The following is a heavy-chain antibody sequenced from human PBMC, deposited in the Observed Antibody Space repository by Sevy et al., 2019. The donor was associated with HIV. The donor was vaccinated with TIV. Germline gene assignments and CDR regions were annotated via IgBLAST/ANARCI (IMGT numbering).Heavy chain of an antibody. J-gene: IGHJ4*02. V-gene: IGHV3-9*01. CDR1: GFTFDDFA. Sequence: GGSLRLSCAASGFTFDDFAMHWVRQVPGKGLEWVSGLNWDSGSVAYADSVKGRFTIPRDNAKNALFLQMNSLRAEDTALYYCAKDIGATGIAVVANWGQGIQVTVSS. D-gene: IGHD6-19*01. CDR3: AKDIGATGIAVVAN. CDR2: LNWDSGSV.